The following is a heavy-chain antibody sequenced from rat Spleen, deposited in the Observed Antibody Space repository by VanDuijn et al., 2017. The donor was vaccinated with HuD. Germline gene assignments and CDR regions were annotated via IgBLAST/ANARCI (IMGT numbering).Heavy chain of an antibody. CDR2: ITNTGGST. V-gene: IGHV5-27*01. CDR1: GFTFSDYY. Sequence: EVQLVESGGGLVQPGGSMQLSCAASGFTFSDYYMAWVRQAPTKGLEWVASITNTGGSTYYPDSVKGRFTISKDDAKSTLYLQMNGLRSEDTATYVGTRGGQIYNNDVWFAHWGQGTLVTVSS. D-gene: IGHD1-12*01. J-gene: IGHJ3*01. CDR3: TRGGQIYNNDVWFAH.